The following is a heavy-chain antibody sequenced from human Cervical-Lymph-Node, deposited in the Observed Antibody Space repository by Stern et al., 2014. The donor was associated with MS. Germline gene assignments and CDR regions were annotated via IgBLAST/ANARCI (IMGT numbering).Heavy chain of an antibody. V-gene: IGHV6-1*01. CDR3: ARECPLSGSYEDWHDP. CDR2: TYYRSKCYS. D-gene: IGHD3-16*02. Sequence: QVQLLQSGPGLVKPSQTLSLTCAISGDSVSSNSTAWSWVRQAPSRGLEWLGRTYYRSKCYSDYAESVKSRMTINTDTSKNQFSLHLNSVTPEDTALYYCARECPLSGSYEDWHDPWGHGSLVTVSS. CDR1: GDSVSSNSTA. J-gene: IGHJ5*02.